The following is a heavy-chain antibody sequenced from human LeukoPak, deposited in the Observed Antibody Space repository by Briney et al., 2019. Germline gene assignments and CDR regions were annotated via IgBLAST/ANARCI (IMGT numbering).Heavy chain of an antibody. CDR2: INPNSGGT. D-gene: IGHD6-6*01. Sequence: GASVKVSCKASGYTFTGYYMHWVRQAPGQGLEWMGRINPNSGGTNYAQKFQGRVTMTRDTSTSTVYMELSSLRSEDTAVYYCARGFEYSSSPEGDYFDYWGQGTLVTVSS. CDR3: ARGFEYSSSPEGDYFDY. J-gene: IGHJ4*02. CDR1: GYTFTGYY. V-gene: IGHV1-2*06.